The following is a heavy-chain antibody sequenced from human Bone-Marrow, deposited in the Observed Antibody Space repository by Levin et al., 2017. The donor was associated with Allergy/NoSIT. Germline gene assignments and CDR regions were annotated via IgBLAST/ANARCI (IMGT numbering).Heavy chain of an antibody. J-gene: IGHJ4*02. V-gene: IGHV3-30-3*01. CDR3: AKDETPRKWNDYFEY. CDR2: ISYDGINK. CDR1: GFTFSTYA. D-gene: IGHD1-1*01. Sequence: PGGSLRLSCAASGFTFSTYAMHWVRQAPGKGLEWVAVISYDGINKYYADSVKGRFTISRDNSKNTVYLQLNSLRADDTAVYYCAKDETPRKWNDYFEYWGQGTLVTVSS.